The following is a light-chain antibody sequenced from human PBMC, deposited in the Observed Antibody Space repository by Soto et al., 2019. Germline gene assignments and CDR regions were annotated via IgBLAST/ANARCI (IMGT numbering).Light chain of an antibody. CDR1: QGISNY. CDR3: LQLHSYPLT. Sequence: DIQLTQSPSFLSASVGDRVTITCRAGQGISNYLAWCQQKPGKAPKLLIYAASTLQSGVPSRFSGSGSGTEFTLTISSLQPEDFAAYYCLQLHSYPLTFGGGTKVEI. CDR2: AAS. V-gene: IGKV1-9*01. J-gene: IGKJ4*01.